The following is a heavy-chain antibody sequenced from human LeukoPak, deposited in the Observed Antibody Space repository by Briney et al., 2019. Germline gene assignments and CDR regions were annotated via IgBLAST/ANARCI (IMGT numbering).Heavy chain of an antibody. J-gene: IGHJ4*02. Sequence: GGSLRLSCAASGLTFSSYAMSWVRQGPGRGLEWVSAISGNGASTYYADSVKGRLTTSRDNSKNTLYLQMNSLRAEDTAVYYCAKLSFYFDFWGQGTLVTVSS. CDR1: GLTFSSYA. CDR2: ISGNGAST. V-gene: IGHV3-23*01. CDR3: AKLSFYFDF.